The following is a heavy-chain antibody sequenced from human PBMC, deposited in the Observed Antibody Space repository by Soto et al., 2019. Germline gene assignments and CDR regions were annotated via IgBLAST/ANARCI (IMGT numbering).Heavy chain of an antibody. CDR1: GASISTYY. D-gene: IGHD2-15*01. Sequence: SETLSLTCTVSGASISTYYWSWIRQPPGKGLEWIGYIPYSGSTNYNPSLKSRVTISFDASKNEISLQVRSATAADAAVYYCARDLKEYCSDGKCNWFDPWGQGTLVTDS. CDR3: ARDLKEYCSDGKCNWFDP. CDR2: IPYSGST. V-gene: IGHV4-59*01. J-gene: IGHJ5*02.